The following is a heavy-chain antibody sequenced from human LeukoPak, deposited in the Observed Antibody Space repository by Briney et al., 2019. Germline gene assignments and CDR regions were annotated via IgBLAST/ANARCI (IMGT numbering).Heavy chain of an antibody. CDR2: IYPGDSDS. V-gene: IGHV5-51*01. CDR3: ASPHGSGSYYNPKL. J-gene: IGHJ4*02. CDR1: GFSYTNYW. D-gene: IGHD3-10*01. Sequence: GESLKISCKASGFSYTNYWIGWVRQMPGKGLEWMGIIYPGDSDSRYSPSFQGQVTISADRSISTTYLQWSSLKASDTAMYYCASPHGSGSYYNPKLWGQGTLVTVSS.